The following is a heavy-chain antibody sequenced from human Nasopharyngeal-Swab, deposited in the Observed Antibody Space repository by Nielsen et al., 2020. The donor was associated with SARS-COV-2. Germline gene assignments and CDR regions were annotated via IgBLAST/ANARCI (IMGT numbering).Heavy chain of an antibody. Sequence: SLTISCAASGFTFADYAMHWVRQPPGKGLEWVSAISWNSGSIGYADSVKGRFTISRDKAKNNLYLQMNSLRAEDTALYFCAKVGSSYYYYMDVWGKGTTVTVSS. V-gene: IGHV3-9*01. CDR1: GFTFADYA. CDR2: ISWNSGSI. CDR3: AKVGSSYYYYMDV. J-gene: IGHJ6*03. D-gene: IGHD6-19*01.